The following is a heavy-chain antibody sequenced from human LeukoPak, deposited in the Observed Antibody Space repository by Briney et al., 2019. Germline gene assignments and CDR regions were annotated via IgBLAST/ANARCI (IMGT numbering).Heavy chain of an antibody. Sequence: SETLSLTCSVSGGSISNYYWSWIRQPPGKGLEWIGYIYYSGSTNYNPSLKSRVTISVDTSKNQLSLKLTSVTAADTAVYYCAREAGRVFDYWDQGTLVTVSS. CDR2: IYYSGST. CDR3: AREAGRVFDY. D-gene: IGHD3-16*01. J-gene: IGHJ4*02. V-gene: IGHV4-59*01. CDR1: GGSISNYY.